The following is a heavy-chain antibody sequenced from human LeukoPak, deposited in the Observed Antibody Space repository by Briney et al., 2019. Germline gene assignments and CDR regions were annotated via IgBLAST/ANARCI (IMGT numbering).Heavy chain of an antibody. CDR2: INWSGGST. CDR3: ASTIFGGFDP. J-gene: IGHJ5*02. V-gene: IGHV3-20*04. CDR1: GFTFDDYG. D-gene: IGHD3-3*01. Sequence: GGSLRLSCAASGFTFDDYGMNWVRQAPGKGLEWVSGINWSGGSTVYADSVKGRFTTSRDNAKNSLYLQMNSLRAEDTALYYCASTIFGGFDPWGQGTLVTVSS.